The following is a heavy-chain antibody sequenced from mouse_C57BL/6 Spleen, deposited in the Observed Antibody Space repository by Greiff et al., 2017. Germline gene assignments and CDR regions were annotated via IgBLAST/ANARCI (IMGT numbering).Heavy chain of an antibody. CDR3: ARPLITTVVEWYFDV. Sequence: QVQLKQPGAELVRPGSSVKLSCKASGYTFTSYWMHWVKQRPIQGLEWIGNIDPSDSETHYNQKFKDKATLTVDKSSSTAYMQLSSLTSEDSAVYYCARPLITTVVEWYFDVWGTGTTVTVSS. CDR1: GYTFTSYW. J-gene: IGHJ1*03. D-gene: IGHD1-1*01. CDR2: IDPSDSET. V-gene: IGHV1-52*01.